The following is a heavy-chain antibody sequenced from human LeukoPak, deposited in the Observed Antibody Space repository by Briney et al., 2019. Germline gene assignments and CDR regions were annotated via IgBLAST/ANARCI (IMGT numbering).Heavy chain of an antibody. CDR2: ISGSGGST. Sequence: PGGSLRLSCAASGFTFSSYGMSWVRQAPGKGLEWVSAISGSGGSTYYADSVKGRFTISRDNSKNTLYLQMNSLRAEDTAVYYCAKAVVRDYYYGMDVWGKGTTVTVSS. J-gene: IGHJ6*04. V-gene: IGHV3-23*01. CDR1: GFTFSSYG. CDR3: AKAVVRDYYYGMDV. D-gene: IGHD3-10*01.